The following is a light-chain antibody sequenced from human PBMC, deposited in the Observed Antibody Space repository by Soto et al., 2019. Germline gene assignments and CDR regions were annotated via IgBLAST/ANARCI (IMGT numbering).Light chain of an antibody. Sequence: QSVLAQPPSASGTPGQRVTISCSGSTSNVGSNLASWYQQLPGSAPKLLIYNDYERPSGVPDRFSGSKSGTSASLGISGLRSEDEADYFCAVWDDSLSGVVFGGGTKLTV. CDR3: AVWDDSLSGVV. CDR1: TSNVGSNL. CDR2: NDY. V-gene: IGLV1-47*02. J-gene: IGLJ2*01.